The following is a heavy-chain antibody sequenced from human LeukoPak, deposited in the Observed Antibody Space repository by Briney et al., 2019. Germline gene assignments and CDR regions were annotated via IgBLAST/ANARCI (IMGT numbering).Heavy chain of an antibody. D-gene: IGHD3-22*01. CDR2: INHSGST. CDR3: ARPPPYYDSSGGFDY. J-gene: IGHJ4*02. V-gene: IGHV4-34*01. CDR1: GGSFSGYY. Sequence: PSETLSLTCAVYGGSFSGYYWSWIRQPPGKGLKWIGEINHSGSTNYNPSLKSRVTISVDTSKNQFSLKLSSVTAADTAVYYCARPPPYYDSSGGFDYWGQGTLVTVSS.